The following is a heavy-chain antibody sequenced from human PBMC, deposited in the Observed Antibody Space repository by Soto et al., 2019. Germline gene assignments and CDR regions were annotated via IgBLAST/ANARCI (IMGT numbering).Heavy chain of an antibody. D-gene: IGHD3-16*01. CDR1: GVSMSSGGDY. CDR3: ARDWGPRDAFDI. Sequence: TLSLACTVSGVSMSSGGDYWSWIRQHPGKGLEWIGYIYYSGSTYYNPSLKSRVTISVDTSRNQFSLKLSSVTAADTAVYCCARDWGPRDAFDIWGQGTMVTVSS. CDR2: IYYSGST. V-gene: IGHV4-31*03. J-gene: IGHJ3*02.